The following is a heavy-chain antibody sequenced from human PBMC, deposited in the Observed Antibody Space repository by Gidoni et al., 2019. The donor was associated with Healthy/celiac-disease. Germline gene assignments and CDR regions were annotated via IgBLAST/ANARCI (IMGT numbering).Heavy chain of an antibody. D-gene: IGHD1-26*01. CDR3: ARVWELSDTDFDY. V-gene: IGHV3-21*01. CDR2: ISSSSSYL. Sequence: EVQQVESGGGLVKHGGSLTLSCAALGFTFSSYSMNWLPQAPGKGLEWDSSISSSSSYLYDAVSVKGRFTISRDNAKYSLYLQMNSLRAEDTAVYYCARVWELSDTDFDYWGQGTLVTVSS. J-gene: IGHJ4*02. CDR1: GFTFSSYS.